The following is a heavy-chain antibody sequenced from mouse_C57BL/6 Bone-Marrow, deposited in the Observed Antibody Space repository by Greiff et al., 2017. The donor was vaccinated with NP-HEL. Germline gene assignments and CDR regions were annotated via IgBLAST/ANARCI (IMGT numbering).Heavy chain of an antibody. Sequence: EVKLVESGGGLVKPGGSLKLSCAASGFTFSDYGMHWVRQAPEKGLEWVAYISSGSSTIYYADTVKGRFTISRDNAKNTLFLQRTSLRSEDTAMYYCARQYYGSKRNYFDYWGQGTTLTVSS. V-gene: IGHV5-17*01. CDR1: GFTFSDYG. D-gene: IGHD1-1*01. CDR3: ARQYYGSKRNYFDY. CDR2: ISSGSSTI. J-gene: IGHJ2*01.